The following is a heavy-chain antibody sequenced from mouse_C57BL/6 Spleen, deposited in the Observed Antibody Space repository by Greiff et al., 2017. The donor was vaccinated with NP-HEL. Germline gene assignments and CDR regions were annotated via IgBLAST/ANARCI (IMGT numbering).Heavy chain of an antibody. J-gene: IGHJ4*01. CDR1: GYAFSNYW. CDR2: IYPGDGDT. D-gene: IGHD2-5*01. Sequence: QVQLQQSGAELVKPGASVKISCKASGYAFSNYWMNWVKQRPGKGLEWIGQIYPGDGDTNYNGKFKGKATLTADKSSSTAYMQLSSLTSEDSAVYFCARSRYSSYAMDYWGQGTSVTVSS. V-gene: IGHV1-80*01. CDR3: ARSRYSSYAMDY.